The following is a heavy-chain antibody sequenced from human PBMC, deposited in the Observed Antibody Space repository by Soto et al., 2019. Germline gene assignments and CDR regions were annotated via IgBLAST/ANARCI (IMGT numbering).Heavy chain of an antibody. CDR2: ISYDGNSY. CDR3: ARDLLPGAGPSWAANRLDA. Sequence: QVQLVESGGGVVQPGMSLRLSCTASGFIFSSYAMFWVRQAPGEGQEWLAVISYDGNSYYYTDSVMGRFTISRDNSKNTLYLQMNNLRAEDTALYYCARDLLPGAGPSWAANRLDAWGQGTLVTVSS. CDR1: GFIFSSYA. J-gene: IGHJ5*02. D-gene: IGHD6-13*01. V-gene: IGHV3-30-3*01.